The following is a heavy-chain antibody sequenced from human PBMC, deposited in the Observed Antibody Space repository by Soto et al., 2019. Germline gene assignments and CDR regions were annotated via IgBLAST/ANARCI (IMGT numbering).Heavy chain of an antibody. Sequence: EVQLVESGGGLVKPGGSLRLSCAASGFTFSTYSMNWVRQAPGKGLEWVSSISGSNTYRYYADSVKGRFTISRDHAKNSLDLQMNSLRAEDTAVYYCARDVYGSGSFSFDYWGQGTLVTGSS. J-gene: IGHJ4*02. CDR3: ARDVYGSGSFSFDY. D-gene: IGHD3-10*01. V-gene: IGHV3-21*01. CDR2: ISGSNTYR. CDR1: GFTFSTYS.